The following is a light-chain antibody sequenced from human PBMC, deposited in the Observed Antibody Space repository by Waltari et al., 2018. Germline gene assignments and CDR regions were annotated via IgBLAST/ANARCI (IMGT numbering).Light chain of an antibody. V-gene: IGKV3D-15*01. CDR2: GAP. CDR3: QQYYDWRRVT. Sequence: CRSDQSVSGNLAGYQQKPGQAPRLLIYGAPTRATGIPARFSGSASGTEFTLTISSLQSEDSAVYYCQQYYDWRRVTFGQGTRLEIK. J-gene: IGKJ5*01. CDR1: QSVSGN.